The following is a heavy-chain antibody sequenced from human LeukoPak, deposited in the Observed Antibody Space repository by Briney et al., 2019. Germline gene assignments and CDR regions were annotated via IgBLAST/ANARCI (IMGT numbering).Heavy chain of an antibody. D-gene: IGHD4-17*01. CDR2: IYTSGST. Sequence: ETLSLTCTVSGGSISGYYWSWIRQPAGKGLEWIGRIYTSGSTNYNPSLKSRVTISVDTSKNQFSLKLSSVTAADTAVYYCARDYGDYHANYFDYWGQGTLVTVSS. V-gene: IGHV4-4*07. CDR3: ARDYGDYHANYFDY. CDR1: GGSISGYY. J-gene: IGHJ4*02.